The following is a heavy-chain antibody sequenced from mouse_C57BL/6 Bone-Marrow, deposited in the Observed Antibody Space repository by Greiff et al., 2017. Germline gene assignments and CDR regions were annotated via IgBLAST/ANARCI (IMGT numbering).Heavy chain of an antibody. CDR1: GYTFPSSW. V-gene: IGHV1-61*01. CDR3: ARSSRTVPFAY. D-gene: IGHD1-1*01. CDR2: IYPSDSET. J-gene: IGHJ3*01. Sequence: QVQLQQPGAELVRPGSSVKLSCKASGYTFPSSWMDWVKQRPGQGLEWIGNIYPSDSETHYNQKFKDKATLTVDKSSSTAYMQLSSLTSEDSAVYYCARSSRTVPFAYWGQGTLVTVSA.